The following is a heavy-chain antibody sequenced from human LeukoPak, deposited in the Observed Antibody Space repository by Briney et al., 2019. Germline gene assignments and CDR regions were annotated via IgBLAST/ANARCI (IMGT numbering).Heavy chain of an antibody. Sequence: SETLSLTRTVSGYSISSGYYWGWIRQPPGKGLEWIGSIYHSGSTYYNPSLKSRITISVDTSKNQFSLKLSSVTAADTAVYYCARDEAGTTSWYYYYYMDVWGKGTTVTVSS. J-gene: IGHJ6*03. CDR3: ARDEAGTTSWYYYYYMDV. D-gene: IGHD1-1*01. CDR2: IYHSGST. CDR1: GYSISSGYY. V-gene: IGHV4-38-2*02.